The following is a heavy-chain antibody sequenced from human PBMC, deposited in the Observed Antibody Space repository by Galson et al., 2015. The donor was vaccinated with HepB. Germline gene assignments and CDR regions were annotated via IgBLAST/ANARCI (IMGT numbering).Heavy chain of an antibody. J-gene: IGHJ4*02. CDR1: GFSFSSYS. CDR2: ISSSSSYI. CDR3: ARDTHLRGAAPFFDY. Sequence: LRLSCAASGFSFSSYSMNWVRQAPGKGLEWVSSISSSSSYIYYADSVKGRFTISRDNAKNSLYLQMNSLRAEDTAVYYCARDTHLRGAAPFFDYWGQGTLVTVSS. V-gene: IGHV3-21*01. D-gene: IGHD6-6*01.